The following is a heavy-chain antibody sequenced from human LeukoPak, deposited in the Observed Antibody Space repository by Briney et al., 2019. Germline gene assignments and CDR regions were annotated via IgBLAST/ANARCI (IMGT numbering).Heavy chain of an antibody. J-gene: IGHJ4*02. D-gene: IGHD3-22*01. CDR3: ASDRYYYDSSGYLY. CDR1: GGTFSSYA. Sequence: SVKVSCKASGGTFSSYAISWVRQAPGQGLEWMGRIIPILGIANYAQKFQGRVTITADKSTSTAYMELSRLRYEDTDVYYCASDRYYYDSSGYLYWGQGTLVTVSS. CDR2: IIPILGIA. V-gene: IGHV1-69*04.